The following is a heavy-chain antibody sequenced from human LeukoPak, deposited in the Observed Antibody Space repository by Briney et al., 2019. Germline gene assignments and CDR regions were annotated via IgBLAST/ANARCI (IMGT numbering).Heavy chain of an antibody. CDR3: ARETYYYDSSGYYSDLYYFDY. CDR1: GGSISSYY. Sequence: SETLSLTCTVSGGSISSYYWSWIRQPAGKGLERIGRIYTSGSTNYNPSLKSRVTMSVDTSKNQFSLKLSSVTAADTAVYYCARETYYYDSSGYYSDLYYFDYWGQGTLVTVSS. CDR2: IYTSGST. D-gene: IGHD3-22*01. V-gene: IGHV4-4*07. J-gene: IGHJ4*02.